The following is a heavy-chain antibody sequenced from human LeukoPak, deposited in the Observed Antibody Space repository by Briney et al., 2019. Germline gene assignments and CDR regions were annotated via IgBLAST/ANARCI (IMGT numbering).Heavy chain of an antibody. CDR1: GFTFSSYG. Sequence: PGGSLRLSCAASGFTFSSYGMHWVRQDPGKGLEWVAFIRYDGSNKYYADSVKGRFTISRDNSKNTLYLQMNSLRAEDTAVYYCAKGLGSSGYYHYYYYMDVWGKGTTVTVSS. CDR3: AKGLGSSGYYHYYYYMDV. D-gene: IGHD3-22*01. V-gene: IGHV3-30*02. J-gene: IGHJ6*03. CDR2: IRYDGSNK.